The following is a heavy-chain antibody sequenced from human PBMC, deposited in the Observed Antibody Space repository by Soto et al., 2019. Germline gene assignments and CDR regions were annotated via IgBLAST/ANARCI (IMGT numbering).Heavy chain of an antibody. Sequence: SGPKLVSPTQTLTIACTFSGFALCTNGVGVGWIRQPPGQALEWLAVIYWNNDKRYNSFLRSRLTITKDTSRNQVDLTMTNMDPVDTATYHSAHSTSFVPRALDYWGQGTLVTVSS. V-gene: IGHV2-5*01. CDR1: GFALCTNGVG. D-gene: IGHD6-6*01. CDR2: IYWNNDK. J-gene: IGHJ4*02. CDR3: AHSTSFVPRALDY.